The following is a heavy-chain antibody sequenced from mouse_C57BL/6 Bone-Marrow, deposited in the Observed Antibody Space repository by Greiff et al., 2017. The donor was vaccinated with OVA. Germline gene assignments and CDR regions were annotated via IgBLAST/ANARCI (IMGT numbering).Heavy chain of an antibody. J-gene: IGHJ2*01. CDR2: IYPRSGNT. CDR1: GYTFTSYG. Sequence: VQLQQSGAELARPGASVKLSCKASGYTFTSYGISWVKQRTGQGLEWIGEIYPRSGNTYYNEKFKGKAKLTAEKSSSTAYMELRSLTSEDSAVYFCARGTNWDCFDYWGQGTTLTVSS. D-gene: IGHD4-1*01. V-gene: IGHV1-81*01. CDR3: ARGTNWDCFDY.